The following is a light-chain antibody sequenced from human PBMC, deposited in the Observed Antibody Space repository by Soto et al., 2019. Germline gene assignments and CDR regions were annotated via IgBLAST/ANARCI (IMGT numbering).Light chain of an antibody. J-gene: IGKJ4*01. CDR3: QQYVASVT. Sequence: EIVLTQSPGTLSVSPGERATLSCRASQSVSSIYLAWYQQKPGQAPRLLISGASSRATGIPDRFSGSGSGTDFTLTISRLEPEDFAVYYCQQYVASVTFGGGTMVEIK. V-gene: IGKV3-20*01. CDR1: QSVSSIY. CDR2: GAS.